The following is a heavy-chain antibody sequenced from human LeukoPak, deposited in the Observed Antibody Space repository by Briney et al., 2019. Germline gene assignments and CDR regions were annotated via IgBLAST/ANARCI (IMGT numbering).Heavy chain of an antibody. CDR2: MYYSGST. Sequence: PSETLSLTCAVSGGSIRSYYWNWVRQPPGKGLEWIGYMYYSGSTNYNPSLKSQVTISGDTSNNQFSLKLNSVTAADTAVYYCGGGGTYSQFDYWGQGTLVTVSS. J-gene: IGHJ4*02. CDR1: GGSIRSYY. D-gene: IGHD1-26*01. V-gene: IGHV4-59*01. CDR3: GGGGTYSQFDY.